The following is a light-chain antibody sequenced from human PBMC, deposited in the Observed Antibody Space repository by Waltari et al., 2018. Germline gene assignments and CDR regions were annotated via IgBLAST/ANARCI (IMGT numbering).Light chain of an antibody. Sequence: QSVLTQPPSVSAAPGQRVTISCSGGSSNIGTNYVSWYRQFPGTAPKHLIYENTERPSGIPGRFSGSKSGTSATLDITGLQAGDEADYYCGTWDSSLSGAVFGGGTYLTVL. CDR2: ENT. J-gene: IGLJ7*01. CDR3: GTWDSSLSGAV. CDR1: SSNIGTNY. V-gene: IGLV1-51*02.